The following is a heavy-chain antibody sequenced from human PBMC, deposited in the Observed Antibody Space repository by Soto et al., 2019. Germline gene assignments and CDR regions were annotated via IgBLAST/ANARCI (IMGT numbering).Heavy chain of an antibody. D-gene: IGHD1-26*01. Sequence: SVKVSCKASGGTFSSYAISWVRQAPGQGLEWMGGIIPIFGTANYAQKFQGRVTITADKSTSTAYMELSSLRSEDTAVYYCARVSILYSGSFYYYYGMDVWGQGTSVTVSS. V-gene: IGHV1-69*06. CDR3: ARVSILYSGSFYYYYGMDV. CDR2: IIPIFGTA. CDR1: GGTFSSYA. J-gene: IGHJ6*02.